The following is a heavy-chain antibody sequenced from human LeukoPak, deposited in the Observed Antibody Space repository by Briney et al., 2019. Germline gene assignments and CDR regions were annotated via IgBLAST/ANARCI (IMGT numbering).Heavy chain of an antibody. CDR2: IYHSGST. J-gene: IGHJ4*02. CDR1: GYSISIGYY. D-gene: IGHD1-26*01. CDR3: ARRGSSTFDY. Sequence: SATLSLTCAVSGYSISIGYYWGWIRQPPGKGLEWIGGIYHSGSTYYNPCLNNRVTLSVDTSKNQFSLKQSSVTAADTAVYYCARRGSSTFDYWGQGTLVIVSS. V-gene: IGHV4-38-2*01.